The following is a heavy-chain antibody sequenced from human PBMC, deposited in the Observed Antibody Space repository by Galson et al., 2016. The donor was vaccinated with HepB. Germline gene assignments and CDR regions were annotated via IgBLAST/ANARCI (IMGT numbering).Heavy chain of an antibody. J-gene: IGHJ3*02. D-gene: IGHD4-17*01. CDR1: GFSFSTDS. Sequence: SLRLSCAASGFSFSTDSMNWVRQAPGKGLEWISYISWTSNTIYYADSVKGRFTISRDTANSSLYLQMNSLRAEDTALYYWARDYADWAFDIWGQGTMDTVSS. CDR3: ARDYADWAFDI. V-gene: IGHV3-48*04. CDR2: ISWTSNTI.